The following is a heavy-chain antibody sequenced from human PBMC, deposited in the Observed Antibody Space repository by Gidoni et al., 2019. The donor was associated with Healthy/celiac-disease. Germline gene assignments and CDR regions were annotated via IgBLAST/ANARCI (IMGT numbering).Heavy chain of an antibody. CDR3: ATKRYDYGED. CDR2: INHSGST. Sequence: QVQLQQWGAGLLKPSETLSLTCAVYGGSFSGSYWSWIRQPPGKGLEWIGEINHSGSTNYNPSRKSRVTISVDTSKNQFSLKLSSVTAADTAVYYCATKRYDYGEDWGQGTLVTVSS. CDR1: GGSFSGSY. D-gene: IGHD4-17*01. J-gene: IGHJ4*02. V-gene: IGHV4-34*01.